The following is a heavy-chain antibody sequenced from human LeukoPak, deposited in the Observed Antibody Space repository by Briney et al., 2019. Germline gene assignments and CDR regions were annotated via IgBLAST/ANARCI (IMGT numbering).Heavy chain of an antibody. CDR2: ISGSGGST. V-gene: IGHV3-23*01. Sequence: GGSLRLSRAASAFTFSSYAMSWVRQAPGKGLEWVSGISGSGGSTYYADSVKGRFTISRNNSKNTLYLQMNSLRADDAAVYFCAKDVGGAINYFDCWGQGTLVTVSS. D-gene: IGHD1-26*01. CDR3: AKDVGGAINYFDC. J-gene: IGHJ4*02. CDR1: AFTFSSYA.